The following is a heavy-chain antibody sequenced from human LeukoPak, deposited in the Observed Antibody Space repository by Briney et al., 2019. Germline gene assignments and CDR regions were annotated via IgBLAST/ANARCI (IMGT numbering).Heavy chain of an antibody. D-gene: IGHD5-18*01. Sequence: GGSLRLPCAGAGFTFSSYWMSWVRQAPGKGLEWVANIKQDGSEKYYLDSVKGRFTLSRDNARNLLYLQMNSLRAEDTAVYYCARDRWGYSYGGDWGQGTLVTVSS. CDR3: ARDRWGYSYGGD. V-gene: IGHV3-7*01. CDR2: IKQDGSEK. J-gene: IGHJ4*02. CDR1: GFTFSSYW.